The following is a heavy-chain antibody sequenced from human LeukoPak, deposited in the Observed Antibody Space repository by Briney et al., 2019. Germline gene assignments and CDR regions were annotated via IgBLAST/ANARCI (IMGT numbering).Heavy chain of an antibody. CDR3: ASYDSSGYYHYFDY. Sequence: GGSLRLSCAVSGFTFRSYAMSWVRQAPGKGLECVSGISGSGGSTHYADSVKGRFTISRDTSKNTLFLQMSSLRAEDTAVYYCASYDSSGYYHYFDYWGQGTLVTVSS. CDR1: GFTFRSYA. J-gene: IGHJ4*02. D-gene: IGHD3-22*01. CDR2: ISGSGGST. V-gene: IGHV3-23*01.